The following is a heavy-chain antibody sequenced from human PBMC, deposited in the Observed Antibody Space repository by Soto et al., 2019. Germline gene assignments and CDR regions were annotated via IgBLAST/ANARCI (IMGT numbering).Heavy chain of an antibody. V-gene: IGHV3-30*18. CDR1: GFTFSSYG. CDR2: ISYDGSNK. Sequence: QVQLVESGGGVVQPGRSLRLSCAASGFTFSSYGMHWVRQAPGKGLEWVAVISYDGSNKYYADSVKGRFTISRDNSKNTLYLQMNSLRAEDTAVYYCAKVVGATRSGGYWGQGTLVTVSS. CDR3: AKVVGATRSGGY. D-gene: IGHD1-26*01. J-gene: IGHJ4*02.